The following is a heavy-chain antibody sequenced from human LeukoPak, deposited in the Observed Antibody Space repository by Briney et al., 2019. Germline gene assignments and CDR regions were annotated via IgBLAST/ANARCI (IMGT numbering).Heavy chain of an antibody. J-gene: IGHJ4*02. CDR1: GGSLSSGGYY. Sequence: SQTLSLTRTVSGGSLSSGGYYWSWIRQHPGKGLEWIGYIYYSGSTYYNPSLKSRVTISVDTSKNQFSLKLSSVTAADTAVYYCATERTGYDFIFWGQGTLVTVSS. CDR3: ATERTGYDFIF. D-gene: IGHD5-12*01. V-gene: IGHV4-31*03. CDR2: IYYSGST.